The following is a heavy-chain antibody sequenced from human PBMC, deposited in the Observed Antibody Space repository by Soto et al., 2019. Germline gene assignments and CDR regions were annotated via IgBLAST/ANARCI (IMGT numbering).Heavy chain of an antibody. CDR2: IYYSGST. D-gene: IGHD3-10*01. J-gene: IGHJ5*02. CDR3: ARDHRYGPGNYYKAWFDP. CDR1: GGSISSDGYY. V-gene: IGHV4-31*03. Sequence: SETLSLTCTVSGGSISSDGYYWSWIRQHPGKGLEWIGYIYYSGSTYYKQSLKSRITISVDTSKNQFSLNLNSVTAADTAVYYCARDHRYGPGNYYKAWFDPWGQGTLVTVSS.